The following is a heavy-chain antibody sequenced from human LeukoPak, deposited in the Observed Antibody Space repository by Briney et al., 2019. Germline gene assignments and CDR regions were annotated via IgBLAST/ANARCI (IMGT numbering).Heavy chain of an antibody. CDR3: ARVVIVVVPAARTNNWFDP. D-gene: IGHD2-2*01. Sequence: SETLSLTCTVSGGSISSSSYYWGWIRQPPGKGLEWIGSIYYSGSTYYNPSLKSRVTISVDTSKNQFSLKLGSVTAADTAVYYCARVVIVVVPAARTNNWFDPWGQGTLVTVSS. J-gene: IGHJ5*02. CDR2: IYYSGST. CDR1: GGSISSSSYY. V-gene: IGHV4-39*01.